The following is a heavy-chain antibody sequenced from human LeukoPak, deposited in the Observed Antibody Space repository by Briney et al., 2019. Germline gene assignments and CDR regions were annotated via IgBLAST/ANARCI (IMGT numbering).Heavy chain of an antibody. J-gene: IGHJ6*03. CDR3: ARGQRAHVEWSNYMDV. Sequence: GGSLRLSCAVSGFTFSNYAMQWVRQAPGKGLEWMSVISYDGSNKFFAESVKGRFTISRDNSKNTLYLQMNSLRTEDTAVYYCARGQRAHVEWSNYMDVWGKGTTVTVSS. CDR1: GFTFSNYA. CDR2: ISYDGSNK. V-gene: IGHV3-30*04. D-gene: IGHD1-26*01.